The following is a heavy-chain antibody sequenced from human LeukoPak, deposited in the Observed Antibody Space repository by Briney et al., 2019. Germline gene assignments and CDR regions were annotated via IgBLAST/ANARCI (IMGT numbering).Heavy chain of an antibody. CDR1: GGTFSSYA. CDR3: ARGGSSAPHLFDY. V-gene: IGHV1-69*13. CDR2: IIPIFGTA. D-gene: IGHD6-6*01. Sequence: SVKVSCKASGGTFSSYAISWVRQAPGQGLEWMGGIIPIFGTANYAQKFQGRVTITADEPTSTAYMELSSLRSEDTAVYYCARGGSSAPHLFDYWGQGTLVTVSS. J-gene: IGHJ4*02.